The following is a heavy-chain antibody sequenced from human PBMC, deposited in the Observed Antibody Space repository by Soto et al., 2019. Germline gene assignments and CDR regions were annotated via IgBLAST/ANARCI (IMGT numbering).Heavy chain of an antibody. CDR2: ISSNSAYI. D-gene: IGHD6-13*01. CDR1: GFTFRSFT. CDR3: TRDASRDSSARGWFDP. V-gene: IGHV3-21*01. J-gene: IGHJ5*02. Sequence: GGSLRLSCAASGFTFRSFTMDWVRQAPGKGLEWVSTISSNSAYIYYTDALRGRFTISRDNAKNSLHLQMNSLRAEDTAVYYCTRDASRDSSARGWFDPWGPGTLVTVSS.